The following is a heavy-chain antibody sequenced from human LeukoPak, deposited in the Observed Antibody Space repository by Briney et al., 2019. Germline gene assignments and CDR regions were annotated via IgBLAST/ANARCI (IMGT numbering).Heavy chain of an antibody. J-gene: IGHJ4*02. CDR2: IRYDGSNK. V-gene: IGHV3-30*02. CDR3: AKLEAPLLEYYYDSSGYTY. Sequence: GGSLRLSCAASGFTFSSFCMHWVRQAPGKGLEWVAFIRYDGSNKYYADSVKGRFTISRDNSKNTLYLQINSLRAEDTAVYYCAKLEAPLLEYYYDSSGYTYWGQGTLVTVSS. CDR1: GFTFSSFC. D-gene: IGHD3-22*01.